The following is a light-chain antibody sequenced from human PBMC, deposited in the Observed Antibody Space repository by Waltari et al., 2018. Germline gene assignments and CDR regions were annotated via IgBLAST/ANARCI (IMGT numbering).Light chain of an antibody. CDR1: QGSGSS. CDR2: YAS. J-gene: IGKJ5*01. CDR3: HQTSSLPIT. V-gene: IGKV6-21*02. Sequence: CRDSQGSGSSVHLYQQKPDQSPKLLIKYASQSISGVPSRFSGSGSGTDFTLTINSLEAEDAATYFCHQTSSLPITFGQGTRLEI.